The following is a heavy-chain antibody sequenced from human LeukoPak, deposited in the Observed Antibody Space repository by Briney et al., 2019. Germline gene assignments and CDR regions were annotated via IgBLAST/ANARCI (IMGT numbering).Heavy chain of an antibody. CDR3: ARVYGGNPDAFDI. CDR2: IYYSGST. CDR1: GRSIRSYY. D-gene: IGHD4-23*01. Sequence: SETLSLTCTVSGRSIRSYYWSWIRQPPGKGLEWIGYIYYSGSTNYNPSLKSRVTISVDASKNQFSLKLSSVTAADTAVYYCARVYGGNPDAFDIWGQGTMVTVSS. J-gene: IGHJ3*02. V-gene: IGHV4-59*01.